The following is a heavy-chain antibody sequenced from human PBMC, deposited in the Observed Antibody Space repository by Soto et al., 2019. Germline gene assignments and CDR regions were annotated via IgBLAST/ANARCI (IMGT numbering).Heavy chain of an antibody. CDR2: INPNNGGT. CDR1: GYTFTDYY. D-gene: IGHD1-1*01. CDR3: ARGSSTTTPIDY. J-gene: IGHJ4*02. V-gene: IGHV1-2*04. Sequence: ASVKVSCKASGYTFTDYYMHWVRQAPGQGLEWMGWINPNNGGTSYAQKFEGWVTMTRDTSISTAYMEVRRLTSDDTAVYYCARGSSTTTPIDYWGQGTLVSVSS.